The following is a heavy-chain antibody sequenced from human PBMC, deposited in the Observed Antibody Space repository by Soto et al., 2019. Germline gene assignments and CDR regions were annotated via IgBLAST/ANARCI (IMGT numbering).Heavy chain of an antibody. J-gene: IGHJ4*02. CDR1: EFTFSSYA. CDR2: ISGSGSRT. Sequence: EVQLLESGGGLVQPGGSLRLSCAASEFTFSSYAMNWVRQAPGKGLERVSGISGSGSRTDYADSVKGRFTISRDNSKNTLYLEMNSLRAEDTAVYYCAKRHSITMVRGVRGYFDYWGQGTLVTVSS. CDR3: AKRHSITMVRGVRGYFDY. D-gene: IGHD3-10*01. V-gene: IGHV3-23*01.